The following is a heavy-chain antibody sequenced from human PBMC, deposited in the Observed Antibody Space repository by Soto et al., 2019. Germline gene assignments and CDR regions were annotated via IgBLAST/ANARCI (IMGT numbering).Heavy chain of an antibody. Sequence: GGSLRLSCASSGFTFSNAWMIWVRQAPGKGLEWVGRIKSKTDGGTTDYAAPVKGRFTISRDDSKSTLYLQMNSLKTEDTAVYYCTTDDPLYYDILTGYFFGQRAAALNFDYWGQGTLVTVSS. CDR1: GFTFSNAW. V-gene: IGHV3-15*01. CDR2: IKSKTDGGTT. D-gene: IGHD3-9*01. CDR3: TTDDPLYYDILTGYFFGQRAAALNFDY. J-gene: IGHJ4*02.